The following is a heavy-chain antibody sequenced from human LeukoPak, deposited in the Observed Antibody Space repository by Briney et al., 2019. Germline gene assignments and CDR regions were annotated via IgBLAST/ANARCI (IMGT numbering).Heavy chain of an antibody. CDR2: IYYSGST. V-gene: IGHV4-30-4*01. J-gene: IGHJ5*02. CDR3: AGTPIVVVPAAIPGWFDP. D-gene: IGHD2-2*01. CDR1: GGSIGSGDYY. Sequence: SETLSLTCTVSGGSIGSGDYYWSWIRQPPGKGLEWIGYIYYSGSTYYNPSLKSRVTISVDTSKNQFSLKLSSVTAADTAVYYCAGTPIVVVPAAIPGWFDPWGQGTLVTVSS.